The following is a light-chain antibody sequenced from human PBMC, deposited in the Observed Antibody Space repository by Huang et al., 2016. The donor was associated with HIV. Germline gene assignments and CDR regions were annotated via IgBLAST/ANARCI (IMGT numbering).Light chain of an antibody. V-gene: IGKV3-15*01. CDR1: QSVGAN. Sequence: EIVMTQSPVTLSVSPGERATLSCRASQSVGANLAWYQQKPGQAPRLLSYGASTRATGIPDRFSGSGSGTEFTLTISSLQSEDFAVYYCQQYNNWPPWTFGQGTKVEVK. CDR2: GAS. CDR3: QQYNNWPPWT. J-gene: IGKJ1*01.